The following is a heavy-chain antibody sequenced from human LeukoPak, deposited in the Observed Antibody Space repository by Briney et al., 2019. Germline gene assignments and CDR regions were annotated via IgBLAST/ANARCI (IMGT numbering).Heavy chain of an antibody. D-gene: IGHD1-26*01. J-gene: IGHJ6*03. V-gene: IGHV3-48*01. Sequence: GGSLRLSCAASGFTFSSYNMNWVRQAPGKGLEWVSYISSSSSSIYYADSVKGRFTISRDNSKNTLYLQMNSLRAEDTAVYYCARGEVGISGYYYYMDVWGKGTTVTVSS. CDR1: GFTFSSYN. CDR2: ISSSSSSI. CDR3: ARGEVGISGYYYYMDV.